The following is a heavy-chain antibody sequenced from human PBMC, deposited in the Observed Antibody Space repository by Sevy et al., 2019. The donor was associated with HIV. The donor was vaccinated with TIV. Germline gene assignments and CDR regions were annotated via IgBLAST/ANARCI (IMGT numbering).Heavy chain of an antibody. CDR3: ARAFRPGSYYYDSSGRWFDP. V-gene: IGHV4-59*01. D-gene: IGHD3-22*01. J-gene: IGHJ5*02. CDR1: GVSISSYY. CDR2: IYYSGST. Sequence: SETLSLTCAVSGVSISSYYWSWIRQPPWKGLEWIGYIYYSGSTNYNPSLKSRVTISVDTSKNQFSLKLSSVTAADTAVYYCARAFRPGSYYYDSSGRWFDPWGQGTLVTVSS.